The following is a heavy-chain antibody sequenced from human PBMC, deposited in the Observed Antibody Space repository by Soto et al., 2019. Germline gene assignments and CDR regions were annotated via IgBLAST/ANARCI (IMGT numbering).Heavy chain of an antibody. Sequence: QVQLVQSGAEVRKPGASVKVSCKASGYTFTTYGIIWVRQAPGQGLEWMGWISGYNGHTKYAQKFQGRVTMTTDTSTSTVYMDLRSLRSVDTAVYYCAREGEMPYYYYGLDVWGQGTTVTVSS. CDR1: GYTFTTYG. D-gene: IGHD3-16*01. J-gene: IGHJ6*02. CDR3: AREGEMPYYYYGLDV. V-gene: IGHV1-18*01. CDR2: ISGYNGHT.